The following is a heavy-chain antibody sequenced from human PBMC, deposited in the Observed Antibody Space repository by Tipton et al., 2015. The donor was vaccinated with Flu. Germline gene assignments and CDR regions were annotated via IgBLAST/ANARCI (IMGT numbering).Heavy chain of an antibody. Sequence: TLSLTCAVSGYSISSGYYWGWIRQPPGKGLEWIGSIYRGGGTYYNPSLKSRVTISVDTSKNQFSLKLNAVTAADTAVYYCARVRNSVHYLDYWGQGTLVTVSS. D-gene: IGHD1-14*01. CDR2: IYRGGGT. J-gene: IGHJ4*02. CDR1: GYSISSGYY. V-gene: IGHV4-38-2*01. CDR3: ARVRNSVHYLDY.